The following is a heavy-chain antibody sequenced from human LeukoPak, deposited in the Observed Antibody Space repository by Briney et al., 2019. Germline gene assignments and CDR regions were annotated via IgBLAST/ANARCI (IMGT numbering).Heavy chain of an antibody. Sequence: GRSLRLSCAASGFIFSSYAMHWVRQAPGKGLEWVAVISYDGSNKYYADSVKGRFTISRDNSKNTLYLQMNSLRAEDTAVYYCARDWGTSPDAFDIWGQGTMVTVSS. J-gene: IGHJ3*02. CDR1: GFIFSSYA. CDR3: ARDWGTSPDAFDI. V-gene: IGHV3-30-3*01. D-gene: IGHD3-16*01. CDR2: ISYDGSNK.